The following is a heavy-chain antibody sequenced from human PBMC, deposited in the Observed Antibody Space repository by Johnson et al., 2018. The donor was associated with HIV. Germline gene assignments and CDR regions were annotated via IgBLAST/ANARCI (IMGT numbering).Heavy chain of an antibody. CDR3: ARGPTYYFDSSGYWSDAFDI. Sequence: QVQLVESGGGVVQPGGSLRLSCVASGFTFSSYGIHWVRQAPGKGLEWVAVISYDGSNKYYAHSVKGRFTISRDHSKNTLYLQTNSLRADDTAVYYCARGPTYYFDSSGYWSDAFDIWGQGTMVTVSS. CDR2: ISYDGSNK. D-gene: IGHD3-22*01. CDR1: GFTFSSYG. V-gene: IGHV3-30*19. J-gene: IGHJ3*02.